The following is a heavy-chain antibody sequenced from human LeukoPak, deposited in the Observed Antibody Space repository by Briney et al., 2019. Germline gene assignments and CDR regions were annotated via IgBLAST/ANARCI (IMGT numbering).Heavy chain of an antibody. CDR2: ISVRSNYR. V-gene: IGHV3-21*01. Sequence: GGSLTLSCAASGYTFSDFSVNWVRQAPGKGLEWVSSISVRSNYRYYADSVRGRFTISRDDARDSLFLQMNSLRAEDTAVYFCVRLRRNNDRSGYYYYYDYGGKGTLVTVSS. J-gene: IGHJ4*02. CDR1: GYTFSDFS. D-gene: IGHD3-22*01. CDR3: VRLRRNNDRSGYYYYYDY.